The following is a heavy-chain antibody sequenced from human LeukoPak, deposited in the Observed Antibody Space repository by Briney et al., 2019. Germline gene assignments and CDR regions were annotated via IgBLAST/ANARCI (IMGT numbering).Heavy chain of an antibody. CDR2: LYSDGNT. D-gene: IGHD1-14*01. V-gene: IGHV3-53*01. J-gene: IGHJ4*02. CDR3: ARGVEPLAANTLAY. Sequence: GGSLRLSCAASGFTVITNDMTWVRQAPGQGLEWVSVLYSDGNTKYADSVQGRFTISSDNSKNTLYLEMNSLSPDDTAVYYCARGVEPLAANTLAYWGQGTLVTVSS. CDR1: GFTVITND.